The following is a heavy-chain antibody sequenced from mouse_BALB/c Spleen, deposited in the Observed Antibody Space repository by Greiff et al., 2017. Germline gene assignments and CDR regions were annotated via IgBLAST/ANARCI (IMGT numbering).Heavy chain of an antibody. CDR1: GYTFTSYW. CDR3: ARSYYGYDPYAMDY. D-gene: IGHD2-2*01. V-gene: IGHV1S81*02. CDR2: INPSNGRT. J-gene: IGHJ4*01. Sequence: VQLQQPGAELVKPGASVKLSCKASGYTFTSYWMHWVKQRPGQGLEWIGEINPSNGRTNYNEKFKSKATLTVDKSSSTAYMQLSSLTSEDSAVYYCARSYYGYDPYAMDYWGQGTSVTVSS.